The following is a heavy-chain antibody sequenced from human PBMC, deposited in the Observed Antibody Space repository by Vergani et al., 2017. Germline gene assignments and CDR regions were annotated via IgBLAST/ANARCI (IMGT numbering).Heavy chain of an antibody. CDR3: VRGVVVVPAAIGRDYYYYGMDV. D-gene: IGHD2-2*02. V-gene: IGHV1-2*02. CDR1: GYTFTGYY. Sequence: QVQLVQSGAEVKKPGASVKVSCKASGYTFTGYYMHWVRQAPGQGLEWMGWINPNSGGTNYAQKFQGRVTMTRDTSISTAYMELGRLRSDDTAVYYCVRGVVVVPAAIGRDYYYYGMDVWGQGTTVTVSS. J-gene: IGHJ6*02. CDR2: INPNSGGT.